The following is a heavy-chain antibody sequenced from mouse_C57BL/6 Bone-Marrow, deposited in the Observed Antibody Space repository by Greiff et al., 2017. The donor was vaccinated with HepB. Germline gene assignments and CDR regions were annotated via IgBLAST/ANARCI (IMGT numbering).Heavy chain of an antibody. Sequence: EVKVVESGPGLAKPSQSLSLTCSVTGYSITSYYWNWIRKFPGNKLEYMGYISYSGSTYYNPSLKSRISITRDTSKNQYYLQLNSVTTEDTATYYCARSRLPLRLAGAYWGQGTLVTVSA. CDR2: ISYSGST. CDR3: ARSRLPLRLAGAY. D-gene: IGHD1-1*01. CDR1: GYSITSYY. J-gene: IGHJ3*01. V-gene: IGHV3-8*01.